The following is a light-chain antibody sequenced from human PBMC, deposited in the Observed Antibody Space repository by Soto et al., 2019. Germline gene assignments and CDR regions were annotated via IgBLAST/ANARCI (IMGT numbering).Light chain of an antibody. CDR1: SSDVGGYNF. CDR3: CPYAGSSPLL. Sequence: QSVLTQPRSVSGSPGQSVTISCTGTSSDVGGYNFVSWYQQHPGKAPKLMIYDVSERPSGVPDRFSGSKSGNPASLPISGLQAEDGADFYGCPYAGSSPLLFAGGPKPTV. V-gene: IGLV2-11*01. J-gene: IGLJ2*01. CDR2: DVS.